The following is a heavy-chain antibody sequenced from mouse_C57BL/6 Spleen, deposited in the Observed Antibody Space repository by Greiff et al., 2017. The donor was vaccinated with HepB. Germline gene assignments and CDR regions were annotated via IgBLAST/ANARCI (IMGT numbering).Heavy chain of an antibody. CDR2: INPSSGYT. D-gene: IGHD2-5*01. J-gene: IGHJ3*01. V-gene: IGHV1-4*01. CDR3: ARVTYYSNYLFAY. CDR1: GYTFTSYT. Sequence: VQLQQSGAELARPGASVKMSCKASGYTFTSYTMHWVKQRPGQGLEWIGYINPSSGYTKYNQKFKDKATLTADKSSSTAYMQLSSLTSEDSAVYYCARVTYYSNYLFAYWGQGTLVTVSA.